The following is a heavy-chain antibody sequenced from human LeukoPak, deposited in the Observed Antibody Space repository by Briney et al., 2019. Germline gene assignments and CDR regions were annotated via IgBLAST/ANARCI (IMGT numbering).Heavy chain of an antibody. J-gene: IGHJ4*02. Sequence: GESLKISCKGSGYSFTSYWIGWVRQMPGKGREWMGIIYPGDSGTRYSPSFQGQVTISADKSISTAYLQWSSLKASDTAMYYCARLPTRLVEPFDYWGQGTLVTVSS. V-gene: IGHV5-51*01. CDR3: ARLPTRLVEPFDY. CDR2: IYPGDSGT. D-gene: IGHD1-26*01. CDR1: GYSFTSYW.